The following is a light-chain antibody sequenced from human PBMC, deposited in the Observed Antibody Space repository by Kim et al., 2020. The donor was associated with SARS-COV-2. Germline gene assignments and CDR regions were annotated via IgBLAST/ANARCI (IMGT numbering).Light chain of an antibody. CDR2: GKN. J-gene: IGLJ3*02. Sequence: WGQTVRSTCQGDSLRRYYASWYQQKPGQAPVLIIYGKNNRPSGIPDRFSGSSSGNTASLTITGAQAEDEADYYCYSRGSSNNHWVFGGGTQLTVL. CDR1: SLRRYY. CDR3: YSRGSSNNHWV. V-gene: IGLV3-19*01.